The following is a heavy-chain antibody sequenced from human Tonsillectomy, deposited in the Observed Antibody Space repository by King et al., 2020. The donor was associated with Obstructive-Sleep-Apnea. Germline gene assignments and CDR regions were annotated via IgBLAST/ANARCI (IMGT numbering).Heavy chain of an antibody. CDR3: ARDARGDYYYDSSGYYSIYFDY. D-gene: IGHD3-22*01. V-gene: IGHV1-69*01. CDR2: IIPIFGTA. CDR1: GGTFSSYA. J-gene: IGHJ4*02. Sequence: VQLVESGAEVKKPGSSVKVSCKASGGTFSSYAISWVRQAPGQGLEWMGGIIPIFGTANYAQKFQGRVTITADESTSTAYMERSSLRSEDTAVYYCARDARGDYYYDSSGYYSIYFDYWGQGTLVTVSS.